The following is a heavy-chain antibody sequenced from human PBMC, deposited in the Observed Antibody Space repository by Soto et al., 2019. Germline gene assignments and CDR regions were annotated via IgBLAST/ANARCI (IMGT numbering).Heavy chain of an antibody. Sequence: PVGSLRLSCAASGFTFSSYAMHWVRQAPGKGLEWVAVISYDGSNKYYADSVKGRFTISRDNSKNTLYLQMNSLRAEDTAVYYCARDQVGAMSYWGQGTLVTVSS. J-gene: IGHJ4*02. CDR2: ISYDGSNK. CDR3: ARDQVGAMSY. CDR1: GFTFSSYA. V-gene: IGHV3-30-3*01. D-gene: IGHD1-26*01.